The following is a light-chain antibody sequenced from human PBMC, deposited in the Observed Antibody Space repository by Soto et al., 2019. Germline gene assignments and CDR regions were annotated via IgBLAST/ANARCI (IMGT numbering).Light chain of an antibody. CDR2: SAS. V-gene: IGKV3-15*01. CDR1: QSIRMN. J-gene: IGKJ4*01. CDR3: QEYNNWPRLT. Sequence: EIVMTQSPATLSVSPGQRATLSCQASQSIRMNLAWYQQKPGQAPRLLMYSASTRATGVPVRFSGSGSGTEFTLTISSLQSEDFAVYYCQEYNNWPRLTFGGGTKVEI.